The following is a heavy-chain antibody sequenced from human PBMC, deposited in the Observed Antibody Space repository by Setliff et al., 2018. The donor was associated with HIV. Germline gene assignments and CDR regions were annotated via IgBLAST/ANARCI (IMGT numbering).Heavy chain of an antibody. CDR2: VEPQHGET. CDR3: ARGTTATDYYYYMDV. Sequence: ASVKVSCKASGYTFTDYYMHWVQQAPGKGLEWMGRVEPQHGETIFAGKFQGRVTITADTSTDTAYMELSSLRSEDTAVDFCARGTTATDYYYYMDVWGKGTSVTVSS. J-gene: IGHJ6*03. V-gene: IGHV1-69-2*01. CDR1: GYTFTDYY. D-gene: IGHD4-17*01.